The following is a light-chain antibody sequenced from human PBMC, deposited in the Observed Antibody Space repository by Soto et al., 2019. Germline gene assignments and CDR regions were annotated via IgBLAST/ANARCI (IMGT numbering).Light chain of an antibody. Sequence: EIVLTQSPGTLSLSPGERATLSCRASQTVTSSFLAWYQQKPGQAPRLLIYGASNRATDIPDRFSGSGSGTAFTLAISRVEPEDFEVYYCQQYGSSPRTFGQGTKVDIK. CDR1: QTVTSSF. CDR2: GAS. CDR3: QQYGSSPRT. J-gene: IGKJ1*01. V-gene: IGKV3-20*01.